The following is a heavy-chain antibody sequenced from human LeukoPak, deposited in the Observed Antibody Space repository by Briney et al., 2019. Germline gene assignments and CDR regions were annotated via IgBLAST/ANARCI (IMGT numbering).Heavy chain of an antibody. CDR1: GFTFSSYA. J-gene: IGHJ4*02. CDR3: AKDMYRVVVAGAIDY. D-gene: IGHD2-15*01. Sequence: PGGSLGLSCAGSGFTFSSYAMSWVRQAPGKGLEWVAAISGSGSSTYYADSVKGRFTISRDNSKNTLYLQMNSLRAEDTAVYYCAKDMYRVVVAGAIDYWGQGTLVTVSS. CDR2: ISGSGSST. V-gene: IGHV3-23*01.